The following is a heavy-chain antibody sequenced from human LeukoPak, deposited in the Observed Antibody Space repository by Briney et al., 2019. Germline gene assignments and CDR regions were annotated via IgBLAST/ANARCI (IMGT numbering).Heavy chain of an antibody. CDR1: GYTFTGYY. D-gene: IGHD3-10*01. CDR2: INPNSGGT. CDR3: ARGDYYGSGSYSTSPDYYYYGMDV. V-gene: IGHV1-2*02. J-gene: IGHJ6*02. Sequence: GASVKVSCKASGYTFTGYYMHWVRQAPGQGLEWMGWINPNSGGTNYAQKFQGRVIMTRDTSISTAYMELSRLRSDDTAVYYCARGDYYGSGSYSTSPDYYYYGMDVWGQGTTVTVSS.